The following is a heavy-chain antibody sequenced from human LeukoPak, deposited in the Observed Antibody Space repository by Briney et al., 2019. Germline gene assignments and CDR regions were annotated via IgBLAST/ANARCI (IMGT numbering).Heavy chain of an antibody. CDR2: IYTSGST. CDR1: GGSISSYY. D-gene: IGHD3-9*01. J-gene: IGHJ5*02. CDR3: ARGRLYYDILTGYQEVGWFDP. Sequence: SETLSLTCTVSGGSISSYYWSWIRQPAGKGLEWIGRIYTSGSTNYNPSLKSRVTMSADTSKNQFSLKLSSVTAADTAVYYCARGRLYYDILTGYQEVGWFDPWGQGTLVTVSS. V-gene: IGHV4-4*07.